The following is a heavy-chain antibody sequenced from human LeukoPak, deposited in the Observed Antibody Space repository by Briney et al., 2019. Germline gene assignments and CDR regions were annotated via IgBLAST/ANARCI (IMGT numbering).Heavy chain of an antibody. J-gene: IGHJ4*02. CDR2: VDPEDGET. V-gene: IGHV1-69-2*01. D-gene: IGHD1-1*01. CDR1: GYIFTGYY. Sequence: ASVKVSCKASGYIFTGYYIHWVQQAPGKGLEWMGRVDPEDGETKYAEKFQGRVTISADTSTDTGYMELSNLRAEDTAVYYCTTAENDSADHWGQGTLVTVSS. CDR3: TTAENDSADH.